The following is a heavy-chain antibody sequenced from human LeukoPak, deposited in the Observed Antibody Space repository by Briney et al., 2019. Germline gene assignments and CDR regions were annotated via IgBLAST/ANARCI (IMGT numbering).Heavy chain of an antibody. V-gene: IGHV4-59*01. CDR1: GVSIRDYY. CDR3: AKDGRSGSFPHYNSYHYMDV. Sequence: SETLSLTCTVSGVSIRDYYLSWIRQSSGKGLECIASIHHFRNTNYNPSLKSRVTISLDTSKNHFFQKLTSVVAADSAMYYCAKDGRSGSFPHYNSYHYMDVWGKGTTVTVSS. D-gene: IGHD3-3*01. CDR2: IHHFRNT. J-gene: IGHJ6*03.